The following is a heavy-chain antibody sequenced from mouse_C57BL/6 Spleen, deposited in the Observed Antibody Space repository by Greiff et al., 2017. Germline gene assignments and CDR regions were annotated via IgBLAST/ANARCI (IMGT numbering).Heavy chain of an antibody. V-gene: IGHV1-64*01. D-gene: IGHD2-4*01. CDR3: AREDYAGFAY. CDR2: IHPNSGST. Sequence: LQQPGAELVKPGASVKLSCKASGYTFTSYWMHWVKQRPGQGLEWIGMIHPNSGSTNYNEKFKSKATLTVDKSSSTAYMQLSSLTSEDSAVYYCAREDYAGFAYWGQGTTLTVSS. CDR1: GYTFTSYW. J-gene: IGHJ2*01.